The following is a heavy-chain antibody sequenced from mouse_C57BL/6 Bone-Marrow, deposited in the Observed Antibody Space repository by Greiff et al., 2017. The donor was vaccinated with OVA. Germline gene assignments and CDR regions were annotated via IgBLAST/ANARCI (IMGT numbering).Heavy chain of an antibody. CDR1: GYTFTSYD. D-gene: IGHD1-1*01. CDR3: ALITTVVAPGYFDV. V-gene: IGHV1-85*01. J-gene: IGHJ1*03. CDR2: IYPRDGST. Sequence: VQLQESGPELVKPGASVKLSCKASGYTFTSYDINWVKQRPGQGLEWIGWIYPRDGSTKYNEKFKGKATLTVDTSSSTAYMELHSLTSEDSAVYFCALITTVVAPGYFDVWGTGTTVTVSS.